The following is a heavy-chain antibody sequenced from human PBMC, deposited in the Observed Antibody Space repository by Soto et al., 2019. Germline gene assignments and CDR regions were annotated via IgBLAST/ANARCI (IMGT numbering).Heavy chain of an antibody. J-gene: IGHJ3*02. CDR3: ASQVYYDFWSGYYEDAFDI. Sequence: PSETLSLTCTVSGGSISSRSHYWGWIRHSPGKHLEWIGSSYYSGSTYYNPSLKSRVTISVDTSKNQFSLKLSSVTAADTAVYYCASQVYYDFWSGYYEDAFDIWGQGTMVAVSS. CDR1: GGSISSRSHY. V-gene: IGHV4-39*01. CDR2: SYYSGST. D-gene: IGHD3-3*01.